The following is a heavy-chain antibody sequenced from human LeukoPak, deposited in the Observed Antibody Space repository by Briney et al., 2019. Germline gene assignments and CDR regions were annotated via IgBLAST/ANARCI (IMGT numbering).Heavy chain of an antibody. V-gene: IGHV3-48*01. CDR3: AIGGPVDNYMDV. J-gene: IGHJ6*03. CDR1: GFTFSSYS. Sequence: PGGSLRLSCAASGFTFSSYSMNWVRQAPGKGLEWVSYISSSSSTIYYADSVKGRFTISRDNAKNSLYLQMNSLRAEDTAVYYCAIGGPVDNYMDVWGKGTTVTVSS. CDR2: ISSSSSTI. D-gene: IGHD3-16*01.